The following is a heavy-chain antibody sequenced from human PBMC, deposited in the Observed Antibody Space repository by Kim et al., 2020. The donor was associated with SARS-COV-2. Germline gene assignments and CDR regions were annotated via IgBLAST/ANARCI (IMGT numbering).Heavy chain of an antibody. CDR2: ISSSGSTI. CDR3: ARDPYFVSH. D-gene: IGHD1-26*01. Sequence: GSLRLSCAASGFTFSDYEMNWVRQAPGKGLEWVSYISSSGSTIYYADSVKGRFTISRDNAKNSLYLQMNSLLAEDTAVYYCARDPYFVSHWGQGTLVTVSS. CDR1: GFTFSDYE. J-gene: IGHJ4*02. V-gene: IGHV3-48*03.